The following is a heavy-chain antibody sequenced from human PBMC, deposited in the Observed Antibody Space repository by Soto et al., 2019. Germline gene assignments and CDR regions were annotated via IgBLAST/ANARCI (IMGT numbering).Heavy chain of an antibody. D-gene: IGHD2-8*01. CDR1: GFSVATYN. V-gene: IGHV3-21*02. Sequence: EVPLVESGGGLVKPGGSLRLSCAASGFSVATYNMNWVRQAPGKGLEWVSSITTSTSSNVYYADSVKGRFTISRDSAKNSLYLQMNSLRAEDTALYFCALYDALFFDYRGQGTLVTVSS. CDR3: ALYDALFFDY. J-gene: IGHJ4*02. CDR2: ITTSTSSNV.